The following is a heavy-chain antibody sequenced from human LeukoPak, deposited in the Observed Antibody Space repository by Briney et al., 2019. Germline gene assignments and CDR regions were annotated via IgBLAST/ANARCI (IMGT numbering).Heavy chain of an antibody. J-gene: IGHJ6*03. CDR3: ARRGGGRDYYYMDV. D-gene: IGHD3-16*01. CDR1: GYSFSSYW. CDR2: IYAGDSDT. V-gene: IGHV5-51*01. Sequence: GESLKISCKGFGYSFSSYWIGWVRQMPGKGLEWMGFIYAGDSDTTYSPSFQGQVTISADKSINTVYLQWSNLKASDTATYYCARRGGGRDYYYMDVWGKGTTVTVSS.